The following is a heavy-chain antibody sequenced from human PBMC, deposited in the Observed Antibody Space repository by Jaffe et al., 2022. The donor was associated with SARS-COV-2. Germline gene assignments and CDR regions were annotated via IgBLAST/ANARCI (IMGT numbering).Heavy chain of an antibody. CDR1: GGSISSYY. D-gene: IGHD3-9*01. Sequence: QVQLQESGPGLVKPSETLSLTCTVSGGSISSYYWSWIRQPPGKGLEWIGYIYYSGSTNYNPSLKSRVTISVDTSKNQFSLKLSSVTAADTAVYYCARRSNYDILTTSDAFDIWGQGTMVTVSS. V-gene: IGHV4-59*08. CDR2: IYYSGST. J-gene: IGHJ3*02. CDR3: ARRSNYDILTTSDAFDI.